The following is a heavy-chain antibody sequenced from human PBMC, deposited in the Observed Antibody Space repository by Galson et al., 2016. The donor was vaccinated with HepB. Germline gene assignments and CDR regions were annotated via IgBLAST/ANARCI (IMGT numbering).Heavy chain of an antibody. D-gene: IGHD3-16*01. CDR3: ARGPSMITSTNFDH. J-gene: IGHJ4*02. V-gene: IGHV1-46*01. Sequence: SVKVSCKASGYTFISYYMHWVRQAPGQRLEWMGIINPSGGSTTYAQKFQGRVTMTSDTSTRTPYMELSSLRSENMAVYYCARGPSMITSTNFDHWGQGTLVTVSS. CDR1: GYTFISYY. CDR2: INPSGGST.